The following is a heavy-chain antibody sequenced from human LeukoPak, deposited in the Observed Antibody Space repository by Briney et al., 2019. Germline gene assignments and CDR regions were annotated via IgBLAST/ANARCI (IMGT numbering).Heavy chain of an antibody. Sequence: SSETLSLTCTVSGGSISSRPYSWGWIRQPPGKGLEWLGSFYYSGSTYYKPSLKSRLTISVDTSKNQFSLKLSSVTAADTAVYYCATTPQRGYSYGWGTDAFDIWGQGTMVTVSS. CDR3: ATTPQRGYSYGWGTDAFDI. J-gene: IGHJ3*02. D-gene: IGHD5-18*01. CDR1: GGSISSRPYS. CDR2: FYYSGST. V-gene: IGHV4-39*01.